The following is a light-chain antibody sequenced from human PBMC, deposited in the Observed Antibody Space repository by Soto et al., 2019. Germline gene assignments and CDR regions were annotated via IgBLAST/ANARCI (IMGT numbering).Light chain of an antibody. CDR1: QSISSW. V-gene: IGKV1-5*01. J-gene: IGKJ1*01. CDR2: AAS. CDR3: QHYGGLWT. Sequence: DIQMTQSPSTLSASVGDRVTITCRDSQSISSWLAWYQQKPGKVPKLLIYAASTLQSGVPSRFSGSRSGTDFMLTISGVQPDDFATYWCQHYGGLWTFGQGTKVDIK.